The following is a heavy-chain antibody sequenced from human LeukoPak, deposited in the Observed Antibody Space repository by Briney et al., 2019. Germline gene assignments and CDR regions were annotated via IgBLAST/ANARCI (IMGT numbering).Heavy chain of an antibody. CDR2: INPNSGGT. CDR3: AREYIHSSGWYDY. Sequence: ASVKVSCKASGYTFTGHYMHWVRQAPGQGLEWMGRINPNSGGTNYAQKFQGRVSTTRDTSISTAYMELSRLRSDDTAVYYCAREYIHSSGWYDYWGQGTLVTVSS. D-gene: IGHD6-19*01. CDR1: GYTFTGHY. V-gene: IGHV1-2*06. J-gene: IGHJ4*02.